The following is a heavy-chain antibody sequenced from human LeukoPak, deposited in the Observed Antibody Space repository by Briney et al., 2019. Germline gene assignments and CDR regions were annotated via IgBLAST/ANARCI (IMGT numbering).Heavy chain of an antibody. Sequence: GTSVKVSCKASGFTFTSSAMQWVRQARGQRIEWIGWIVVGSGNTNYAQKFQERVTITRDMSTSTAYMELSSLRSEDTAVYYCAAVSVYDSSGYYYSDWYFDLWGRGTLVTVSS. CDR2: IVVGSGNT. CDR3: AAVSVYDSSGYYYSDWYFDL. V-gene: IGHV1-58*02. CDR1: GFTFTSSA. D-gene: IGHD3-22*01. J-gene: IGHJ2*01.